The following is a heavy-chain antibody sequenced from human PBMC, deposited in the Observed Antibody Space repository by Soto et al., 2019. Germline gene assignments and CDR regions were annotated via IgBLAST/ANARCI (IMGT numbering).Heavy chain of an antibody. CDR1: GFSLKRNW. CDR2: IKQDGSQS. CDR3: VRDASGGWHFDP. V-gene: IGHV3-7*01. Sequence: HPRRSLRLACKASGFSLKRNWMRWIRQAPGKGLEWVANIKQDGSQSYLVDSVKGRFTMSRDNTGNSLHLQMDSLRAEDTAVYFCVRDASGGWHFDPWGQGTLVTVSS. J-gene: IGHJ5*02. D-gene: IGHD6-19*01.